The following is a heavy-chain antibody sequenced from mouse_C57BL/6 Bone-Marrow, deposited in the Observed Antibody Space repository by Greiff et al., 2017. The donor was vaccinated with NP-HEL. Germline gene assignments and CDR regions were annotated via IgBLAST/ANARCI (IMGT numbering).Heavy chain of an antibody. D-gene: IGHD2-3*01. J-gene: IGHJ3*01. Sequence: VQGVESGAELARPGASVKLSCKASGYTFTSYGISWVKQRTGQGLEWIGEIYPRSGNTYYNEKFKGKATLTADKSSSTAYMELRSLTSEDSAVYFCARWFYDGYGLGGQGTLVTVSA. CDR3: ARWFYDGYGL. CDR1: GYTFTSYG. CDR2: IYPRSGNT. V-gene: IGHV1-81*01.